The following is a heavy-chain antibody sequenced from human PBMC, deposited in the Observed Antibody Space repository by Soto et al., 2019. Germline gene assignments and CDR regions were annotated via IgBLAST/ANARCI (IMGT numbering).Heavy chain of an antibody. V-gene: IGHV1-18*01. CDR1: GYTFTNYG. J-gene: IGHJ5*02. D-gene: IGHD3-10*01. Sequence: QVQLVESGAEVKKPGASVKVSCKASGYTFTNYGISWVRQAPGQGLEWMGWISAYNGNTKYAQKLQGRVTMTTDTSTSTAYMELRSLRSDDTAVYYCARGVGSGSYYNQYNWFDPWGQGTLVTVSS. CDR3: ARGVGSGSYYNQYNWFDP. CDR2: ISAYNGNT.